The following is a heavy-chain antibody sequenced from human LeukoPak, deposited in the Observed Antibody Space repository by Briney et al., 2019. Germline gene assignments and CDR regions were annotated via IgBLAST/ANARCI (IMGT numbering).Heavy chain of an antibody. J-gene: IGHJ4*02. CDR2: FTRDTGDT. CDR1: GFTFSSYT. CDR3: ARSITGDY. V-gene: IGHV3-23*01. Sequence: GASLRLSCAASGFTFSSYTMTWVRQAPGKGLEWVSAFTRDTGDTYYAESVRCRSTISRDNSKNTLYLQMNSLRAEDTAVYYCARSITGDYWGQGALVTVSS. D-gene: IGHD1-14*01.